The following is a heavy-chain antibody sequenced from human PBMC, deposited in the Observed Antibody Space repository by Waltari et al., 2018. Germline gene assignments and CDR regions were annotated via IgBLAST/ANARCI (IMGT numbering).Heavy chain of an antibody. CDR2: ISSSGSTI. CDR3: ARVGSSWYYFDY. Sequence: QVQLVVSGGGLVKPGGSLRLYCAASGFTFCDHYMRWIRQAPGEGLEWVSYISSSGSTIYYADSVKGRFTISRDNAKNSLYLQMNSLRAEDTAVYYCARVGSSWYYFDYWGQGTLVTVSS. J-gene: IGHJ4*02. D-gene: IGHD6-13*01. V-gene: IGHV3-11*01. CDR1: GFTFCDHY.